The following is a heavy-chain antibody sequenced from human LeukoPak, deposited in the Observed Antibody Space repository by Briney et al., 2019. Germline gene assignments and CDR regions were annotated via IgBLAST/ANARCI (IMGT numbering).Heavy chain of an antibody. CDR3: ARDRSTNSYAEYFFDY. Sequence: PGGSLRLPCAASGFTFRSYSMNWVRQAPGKGLEWVSSISTSSSYIYYADSVKGRFTISRDNAKNLLYLQMNSLRAEDTAVYHCARDRSTNSYAEYFFDYWGQGTLVTVSS. J-gene: IGHJ4*02. V-gene: IGHV3-21*01. D-gene: IGHD3-16*01. CDR1: GFTFRSYS. CDR2: ISTSSSYI.